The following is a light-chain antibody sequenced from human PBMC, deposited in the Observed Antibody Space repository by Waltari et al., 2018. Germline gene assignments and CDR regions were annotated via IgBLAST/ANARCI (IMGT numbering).Light chain of an antibody. V-gene: IGLV2-23*02. CDR1: SSDVRSYNY. J-gene: IGLJ1*01. CDR2: AVT. Sequence: QSALTQPASVSGSPGQSITLTCTGTSSDVRSYNYVSGYHKYPGKAPKLLIYAVTQRPSGVSDRFSGSKSGNTASLTISGLQAEDEADYYCCSYAGDSLYVFGTGTTVTV. CDR3: CSYAGDSLYV.